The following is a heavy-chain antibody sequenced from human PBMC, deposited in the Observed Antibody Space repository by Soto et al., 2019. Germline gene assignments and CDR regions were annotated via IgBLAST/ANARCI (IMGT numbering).Heavy chain of an antibody. J-gene: IGHJ6*02. D-gene: IGHD2-21*02. CDR1: GFTFSSYW. CDR2: IKQDGSEK. Sequence: GGSLRLSCAASGFTFSSYWMIWVRQAPGKGLEWVANIKQDGSEKYYVDSVKGRFTISRDNAKNSLYLQMNSLRAEDTAVYYCARDLRDCGGDCYLNSPLDVWGQGTTVTVSS. V-gene: IGHV3-7*03. CDR3: ARDLRDCGGDCYLNSPLDV.